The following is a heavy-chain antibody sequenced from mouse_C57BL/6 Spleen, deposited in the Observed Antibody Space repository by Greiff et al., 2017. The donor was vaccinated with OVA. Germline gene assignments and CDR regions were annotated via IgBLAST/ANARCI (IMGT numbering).Heavy chain of an antibody. V-gene: IGHV1-64*01. Sequence: VQLQPPGAELVKPGASVKLSCKASGYTFTSYWMHWVKQRPGQGLEWIGIIHPNSGSTNYNEKFKSKATLTVDKSSSTAYMQLSSLTSEDSAVYYCARGGYGSPFAYWGQGTLVTVSA. CDR1: GYTFTSYW. D-gene: IGHD1-1*01. CDR3: ARGGYGSPFAY. J-gene: IGHJ3*01. CDR2: IHPNSGST.